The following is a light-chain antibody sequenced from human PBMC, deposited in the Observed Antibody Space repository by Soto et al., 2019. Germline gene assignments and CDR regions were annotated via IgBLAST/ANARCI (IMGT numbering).Light chain of an antibody. Sequence: QSVLTQPPSASGSPGQSVTISCTGTSSDVGGYNYVSWYQQHPGKAPKLMIYEVSERPSGVPDRFSGSKSGNTASLTVSGLQADDEADYYCSSYVGSNNFVFGTGTNVTVL. CDR3: SSYVGSNNFV. V-gene: IGLV2-8*01. J-gene: IGLJ1*01. CDR1: SSDVGGYNY. CDR2: EVS.